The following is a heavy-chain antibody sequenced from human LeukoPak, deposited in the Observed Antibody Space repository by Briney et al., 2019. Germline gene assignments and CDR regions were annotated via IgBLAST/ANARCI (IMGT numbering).Heavy chain of an antibody. CDR3: ARANYYGSGYPAFDP. J-gene: IGHJ5*02. D-gene: IGHD3-10*01. Sequence: GASVKVSCKASGYTFTGYYMHWVRQAPGQGLEWMGWINPNSGGTNYAQKFQGRVTMTRDTSISTAYMELSRLRSDDTAVYYCARANYYGSGYPAFDPWGQGTLVTVYS. CDR1: GYTFTGYY. CDR2: INPNSGGT. V-gene: IGHV1-2*02.